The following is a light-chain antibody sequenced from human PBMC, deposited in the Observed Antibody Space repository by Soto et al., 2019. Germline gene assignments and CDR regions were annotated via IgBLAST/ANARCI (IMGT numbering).Light chain of an antibody. J-gene: IGKJ3*01. CDR1: QDIRNY. Sequence: DIQMTQSPSSLSVSVGDRVTITCRASQDIRNYLAWYQQKPGKVPKLLIYAASTLQSGVPSRFSGSGSGTDFTLTINSLQPEDIATYYCHQYNSWPRGTFGPGTKVEIK. V-gene: IGKV1-27*01. CDR2: AAS. CDR3: HQYNSWPRGT.